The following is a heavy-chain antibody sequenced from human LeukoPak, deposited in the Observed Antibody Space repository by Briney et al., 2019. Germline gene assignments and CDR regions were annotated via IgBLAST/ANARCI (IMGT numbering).Heavy chain of an antibody. CDR1: GGSISSYY. Sequence: SETLPLTCTVSGGSISSYYWSWIRQPAGKGLEWIGRIYTSGSTNYNPSLKSRVTMSVDTSKNQFSLKLSSVTAADTAVYYCARDQGGSSWQTQYFQHWGQGTLVTVSS. CDR2: IYTSGST. CDR3: ARDQGGSSWQTQYFQH. J-gene: IGHJ1*01. D-gene: IGHD6-13*01. V-gene: IGHV4-4*07.